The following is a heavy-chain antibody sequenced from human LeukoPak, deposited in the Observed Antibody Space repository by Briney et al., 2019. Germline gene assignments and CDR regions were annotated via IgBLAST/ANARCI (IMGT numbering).Heavy chain of an antibody. CDR1: GGSFSGYY. D-gene: IGHD3-22*01. J-gene: IGHJ4*02. V-gene: IGHV4-34*01. CDR2: INHSGST. Sequence: SETLSLTCAVYGGSFSGYYWSWIRQPPGKGLEWIGEINHSGSTNYNPSLKSRVTISVDTSKNQFSLKLSSVTAADTAVYYCARQRVVVGPFDYWGQGTLVTVSS. CDR3: ARQRVVVGPFDY.